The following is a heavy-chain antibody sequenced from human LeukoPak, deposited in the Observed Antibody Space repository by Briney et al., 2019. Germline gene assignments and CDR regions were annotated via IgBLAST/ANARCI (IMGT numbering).Heavy chain of an antibody. J-gene: IGHJ5*01. CDR2: ISLSSSSI. Sequence: GGSLRLSCAASGFTFSSYSLNWVRQAPRKGLERVSYISLSSSSIYYTDSVKGRFTISRDNARNSLYLKMNSLSTEDTALYYCARDATSGNNCVDSGDEGTLVAVS. D-gene: IGHD3-3*01. CDR3: ARDATSGNNCVDS. CDR1: GFTFSSYS. V-gene: IGHV3-48*01.